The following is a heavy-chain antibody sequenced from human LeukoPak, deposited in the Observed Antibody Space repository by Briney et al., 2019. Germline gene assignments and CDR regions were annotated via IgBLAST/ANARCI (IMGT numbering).Heavy chain of an antibody. Sequence: GASVKVSCKASGYTFTGYYMHWVRQAPGQGLEWMGWINPNSGGTNYAQKFRGRVTMTRDTSISTAYMELSRLRSDDTAVYYCARDLGYCSSTSCYPGGDYWGQGTLVTVSS. V-gene: IGHV1-2*02. CDR1: GYTFTGYY. CDR2: INPNSGGT. J-gene: IGHJ4*02. CDR3: ARDLGYCSSTSCYPGGDY. D-gene: IGHD2-2*01.